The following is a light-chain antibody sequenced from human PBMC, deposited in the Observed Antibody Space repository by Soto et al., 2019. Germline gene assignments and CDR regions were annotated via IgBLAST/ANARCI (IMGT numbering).Light chain of an antibody. CDR1: QTIDRY. CDR3: QQRFSAPYT. J-gene: IGKJ2*01. CDR2: AAS. V-gene: IGKV1-39*01. Sequence: DIQMTQSPSSLSASVGDRVTITCRASQTIDRYLNWYQQKPGRAPKLLIDAASRLQSGVSSRFSGSRSGPDFTLTIINLQPEDFAAYYCQQRFSAPYTFGQGTRPEIK.